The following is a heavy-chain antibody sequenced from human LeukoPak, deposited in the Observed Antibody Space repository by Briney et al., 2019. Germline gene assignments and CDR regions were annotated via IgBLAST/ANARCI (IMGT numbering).Heavy chain of an antibody. Sequence: GASVKVSCKASGGTFSSYAISWVRQAPGQGLEWTGRIIPILGIANYAQKFQGRVTITADKSTSTAYMELSSLRSEDTAVYYCALRPGITGTASFDYWGQGTLVTVSS. J-gene: IGHJ4*02. D-gene: IGHD1-7*01. CDR1: GGTFSSYA. CDR2: IIPILGIA. CDR3: ALRPGITGTASFDY. V-gene: IGHV1-69*04.